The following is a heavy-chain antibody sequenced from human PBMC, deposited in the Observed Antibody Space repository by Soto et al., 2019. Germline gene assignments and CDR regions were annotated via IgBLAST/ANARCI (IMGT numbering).Heavy chain of an antibody. CDR2: ISYDGVNK. J-gene: IGHJ3*02. V-gene: IGHV3-30*18. D-gene: IGHD3-22*01. CDR1: GFTFSNYG. Sequence: GVLRHSCAASGFTFSNYGMHWVRKAPGKGLEWVAVISYDGVNKYYADSVKGRFTISRDNSKDTLYLQMNSLRPEDTAVYYCAKTNTHHYYDSSSSPDAFHIWGQGTMVTVSS. CDR3: AKTNTHHYYDSSSSPDAFHI.